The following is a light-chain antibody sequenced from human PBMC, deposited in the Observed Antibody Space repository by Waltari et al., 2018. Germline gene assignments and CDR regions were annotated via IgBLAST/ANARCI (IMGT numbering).Light chain of an antibody. Sequence: QSVLTQPPSASGTPGQRVTISCSGSSSNIGSNTVNWYQQPPGTTPKPLIYGKDLRPSGVPDRFSGSKSGTSASLAISGLQSEDESDYYGAAWDDSLNGFWVFGGGTKLTVL. J-gene: IGLJ3*02. CDR3: AAWDDSLNGFWV. V-gene: IGLV1-44*01. CDR1: SSNIGSNT. CDR2: GKD.